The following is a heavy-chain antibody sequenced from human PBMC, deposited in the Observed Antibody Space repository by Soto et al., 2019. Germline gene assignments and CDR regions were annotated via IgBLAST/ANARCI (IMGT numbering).Heavy chain of an antibody. CDR3: SRGSTYYGFLT. CDR1: GDSMGSGDYY. D-gene: IGHD3-10*01. J-gene: IGHJ5*02. Sequence: QVQLQESGPRLVKPSQTRSLTCTVSGDSMGSGDYYWTWIRQPPGKGLEWIGYIYYIGTTFYNPSLESRVNISIDTSKNHFSLRLTSVTAADTAVYYCSRGSTYYGFLTWGQGTLVTVSS. V-gene: IGHV4-30-4*01. CDR2: IYYIGTT.